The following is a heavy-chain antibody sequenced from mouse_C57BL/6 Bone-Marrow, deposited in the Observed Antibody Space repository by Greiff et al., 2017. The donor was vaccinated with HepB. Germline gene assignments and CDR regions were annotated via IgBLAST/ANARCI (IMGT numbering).Heavy chain of an antibody. J-gene: IGHJ4*01. Sequence: VQLKESGPGLTKPSQTLSLTCSVTGYSITSDYWNWIRKFPGNKLEYMGYISYSGSTYYNPSLKSRISITRDTSKNQYYLQLNSVTTEDTATYYCARGLRRTVYAMDYWGQGTSVTVSS. V-gene: IGHV3-8*01. CDR3: ARGLRRTVYAMDY. CDR1: GYSITSDY. CDR2: ISYSGST. D-gene: IGHD2-12*01.